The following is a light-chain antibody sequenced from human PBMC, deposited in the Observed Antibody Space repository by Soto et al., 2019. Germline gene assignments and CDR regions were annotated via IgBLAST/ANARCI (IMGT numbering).Light chain of an antibody. V-gene: IGKV2-30*01. J-gene: IGKJ2*01. CDR1: QSLVYSDGNTY. CDR3: MQGTLWPRT. Sequence: DVVMTQSPLSLPVTLGQPASISCRSSQSLVYSDGNTYLNWFQQRPGQSPRRLIYQVSNRDSGVLDRFSGSGSGTDFTLKISRVEAADVGVYYCMQGTLWPRTFGQGTKLEIK. CDR2: QVS.